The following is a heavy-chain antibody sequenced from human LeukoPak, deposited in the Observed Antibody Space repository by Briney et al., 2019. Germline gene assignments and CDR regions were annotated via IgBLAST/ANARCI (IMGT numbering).Heavy chain of an antibody. Sequence: TGGSLRLSYAASGFTFTTYWMTWVRQAPGKGLEWVANINQDGTEKYYVDSVKGRFTISRDNAKNSLYLQMNSLRAEDTAVYYCARKDRLGYSYGQGPFDFWGQGTLVTVSS. D-gene: IGHD5-18*01. CDR1: GFTFTTYW. CDR3: ARKDRLGYSYGQGPFDF. V-gene: IGHV3-7*01. J-gene: IGHJ4*02. CDR2: INQDGTEK.